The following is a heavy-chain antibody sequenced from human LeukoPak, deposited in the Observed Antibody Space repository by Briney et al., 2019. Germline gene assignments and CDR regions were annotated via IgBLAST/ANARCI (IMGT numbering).Heavy chain of an antibody. Sequence: PGESPKISCKGSGYRFTSYWIGWVRQMPGKGLEWMGIIYPGDSDTRYSPSFQGQVTISADKSISTAYLQWSSLKASDTAMYYCARLYYYDSSGYPLDYWGQGTLVTVSS. CDR1: GYRFTSYW. CDR2: IYPGDSDT. J-gene: IGHJ4*02. V-gene: IGHV5-51*01. D-gene: IGHD3-22*01. CDR3: ARLYYYDSSGYPLDY.